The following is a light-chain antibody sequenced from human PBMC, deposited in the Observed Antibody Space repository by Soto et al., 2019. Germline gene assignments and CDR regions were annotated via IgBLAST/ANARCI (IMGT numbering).Light chain of an antibody. CDR2: AAS. J-gene: IGKJ4*01. Sequence: IQLTQSPSSLSASVGDRVTITCRASQGISSYLAWYQQKPGKAPKLLIYAASTLQSGVPPRFSGSGSGTDFTLTISSLQPEDFATYYCQQLNSYPTFGGGTKVDIK. CDR1: QGISSY. V-gene: IGKV1-9*01. CDR3: QQLNSYPT.